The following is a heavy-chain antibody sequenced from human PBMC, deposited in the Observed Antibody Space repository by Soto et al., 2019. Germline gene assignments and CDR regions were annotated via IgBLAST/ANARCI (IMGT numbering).Heavy chain of an antibody. J-gene: IGHJ4*02. CDR3: VKGIVVTGRGPSFDY. V-gene: IGHV3-30-3*01. Sequence: QVQLVESGGGVVQPGRSLRLSCAASGFTFSSYAMHWVRQAPGKGLEWVAVISYDGSNKYYADSVKGRFTISRDNSKNTLYLQMNSLRAEDTAVYYCVKGIVVTGRGPSFDYWGQGTLVTVSS. CDR2: ISYDGSNK. CDR1: GFTFSSYA. D-gene: IGHD6-19*01.